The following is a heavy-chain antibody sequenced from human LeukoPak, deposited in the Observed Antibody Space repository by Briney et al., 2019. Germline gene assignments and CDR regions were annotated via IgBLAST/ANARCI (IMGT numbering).Heavy chain of an antibody. D-gene: IGHD6-13*01. V-gene: IGHV1-8*01. CDR3: ARALWNRRQLVIGY. J-gene: IGHJ4*02. CDR1: GYTFTSYD. Sequence: ASVKVSCKASGYTFTSYDINWVRQATGQGLEWMGWMNPNSGNTGYAQKIQGRVTMTRNTSISTAYMELSSLRSEDTAVYYCARALWNRRQLVIGYWGQGTLVTVSS. CDR2: MNPNSGNT.